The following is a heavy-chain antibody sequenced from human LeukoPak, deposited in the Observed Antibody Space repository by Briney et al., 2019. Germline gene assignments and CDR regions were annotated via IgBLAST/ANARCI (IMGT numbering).Heavy chain of an antibody. Sequence: PGRSLRLSCAASGFTFSSYAMHWVRQAPGKGLEWVAVISYDGSNKYYADSVKGRFTISRDNSKNTLYLQMNSLRAEDTAVYYCARGNTPYCGGDCFAIDYWGQGTLVTVSS. CDR3: ARGNTPYCGGDCFAIDY. CDR2: ISYDGSNK. V-gene: IGHV3-30*04. CDR1: GFTFSSYA. J-gene: IGHJ4*02. D-gene: IGHD2-21*02.